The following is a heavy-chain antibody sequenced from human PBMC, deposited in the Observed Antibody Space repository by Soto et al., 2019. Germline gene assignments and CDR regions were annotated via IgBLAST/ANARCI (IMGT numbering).Heavy chain of an antibody. CDR3: ARILTDYYYYGMDV. J-gene: IGHJ6*02. D-gene: IGHD3-16*01. CDR2: IYHSGST. V-gene: IGHV4-30-2*01. Sequence: SETLSLTCAVSGGSISSGGYSWSWIRQPPGKGLEWIGYIYHSGSTYYNPSLKSRVTISVDRSKNQFSLKLSSVTAADTAVYYCARILTDYYYYGMDVWGQGTTVTVYS. CDR1: GGSISSGGYS.